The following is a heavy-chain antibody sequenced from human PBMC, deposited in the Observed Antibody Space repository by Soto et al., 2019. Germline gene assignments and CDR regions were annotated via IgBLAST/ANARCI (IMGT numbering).Heavy chain of an antibody. CDR1: GGSISSYD. V-gene: IGHV4-59*01. CDR2: IYYSGST. J-gene: IGHJ6*02. CDR3: ARAKATGRQGGMDV. Sequence: KTSETLSLTCTVSGGSISSYDWSWIRQPPGKGLEWIGYIYYSGSTNYNPSLKSRVTISVDTSKNQFSLKLSSVTAADTAVYYCARAKATGRQGGMDVSGQGTTVTVCS.